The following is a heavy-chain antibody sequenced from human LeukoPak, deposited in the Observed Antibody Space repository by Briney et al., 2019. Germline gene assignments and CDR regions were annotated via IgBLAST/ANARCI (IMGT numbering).Heavy chain of an antibody. CDR3: ARDAMVRGVIS. CDR1: GASISSYY. J-gene: IGHJ4*02. D-gene: IGHD3-10*01. CDR2: IYTSGNT. Sequence: SETLSLTCTVSGASISSYYWSWIRQSAGKGLEWIGRIYTSGNTNYNPSLRSRVTMSLDTSKNQFSLRLISVTAADTAVYFCARDAMVRGVISWGQGTLVTISS. V-gene: IGHV4-4*07.